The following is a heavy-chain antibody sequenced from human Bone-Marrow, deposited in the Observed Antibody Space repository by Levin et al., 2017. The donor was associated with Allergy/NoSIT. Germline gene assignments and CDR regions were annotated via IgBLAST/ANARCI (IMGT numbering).Heavy chain of an antibody. Sequence: ASVKVSCKASGYTFSGYYIHWVRQAPGQGLEWMGRINPNSGDTDYAQKFQGRVTMTRDTSINTAYMDLSSLRSDDTAVYYCSTGSTEYYFYYYMDVWGIGTSVTVSS. CDR2: INPNSGDT. CDR3: STGSTEYYFYYYMDV. D-gene: IGHD2-2*01. V-gene: IGHV1-2*06. J-gene: IGHJ6*03. CDR1: GYTFSGYY.